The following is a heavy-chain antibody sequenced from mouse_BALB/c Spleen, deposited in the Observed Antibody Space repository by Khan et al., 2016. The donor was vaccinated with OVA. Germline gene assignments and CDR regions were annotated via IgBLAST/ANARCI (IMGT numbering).Heavy chain of an antibody. V-gene: IGHV1-81*01. CDR3: ARSGYGTFAY. J-gene: IGHJ3*01. Sequence: QVQLQQSGPELVKPGASVKMSCKASGYTFTDYIINWVKQRTGQGLEWIGDIYPGSDNTYYNEKFKGKATLTADKSSNTVYMQLSSLTSEDSAVYVCARSGYGTFAYWGQGTLVTVSA. D-gene: IGHD2-10*02. CDR2: IYPGSDNT. CDR1: GYTFTDYI.